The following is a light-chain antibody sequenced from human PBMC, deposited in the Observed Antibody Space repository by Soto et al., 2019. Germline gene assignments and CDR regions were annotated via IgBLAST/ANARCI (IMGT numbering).Light chain of an antibody. CDR2: HTS. J-gene: IGKJ1*01. CDR3: QQYHTYSRT. Sequence: DIQMTQSPSTLSASVGDRVTLTCRASQSINGWLAWFQQKPGKAPKLLISHTSLLESGVSSRFSGSGSGTEFTLTISSLQPADFATYYCQQYHTYSRTFGQGTKVDIK. CDR1: QSINGW. V-gene: IGKV1-5*03.